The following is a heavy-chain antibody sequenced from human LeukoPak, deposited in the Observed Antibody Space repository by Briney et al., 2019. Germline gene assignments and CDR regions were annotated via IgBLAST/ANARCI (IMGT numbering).Heavy chain of an antibody. CDR1: GFTFSSYA. Sequence: GGSLRLSCAASGFTFSSYAMSWVRQAPGKGLEWVSSISGSGGSTNYADSVKGRFTIYRDNSQNTLYLQLSSLRAEDTALYYCAKHQLLYGYFDNWGQGTLVTVSS. J-gene: IGHJ4*02. CDR2: ISGSGGST. D-gene: IGHD2-2*01. CDR3: AKHQLLYGYFDN. V-gene: IGHV3-23*01.